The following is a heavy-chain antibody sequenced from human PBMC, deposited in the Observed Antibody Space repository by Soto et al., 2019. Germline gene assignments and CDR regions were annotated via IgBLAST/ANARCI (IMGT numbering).Heavy chain of an antibody. CDR1: GGSFSGYY. V-gene: IGHV4-34*01. D-gene: IGHD2-8*02. Sequence: QVQLQQWGAGLLQPSETLSLTCAVYGGSFSGYYWTWSRQPPRTGLEWIGEINHSGSTNYKPSLRGRVTISVDTSQNQFSLKLTSVTAADTAGYYCARDKITGLFDFWGQGTLVTVSS. J-gene: IGHJ4*02. CDR2: INHSGST. CDR3: ARDKITGLFDF.